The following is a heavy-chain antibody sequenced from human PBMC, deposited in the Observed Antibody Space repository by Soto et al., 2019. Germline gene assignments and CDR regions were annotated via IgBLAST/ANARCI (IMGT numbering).Heavy chain of an antibody. CDR2: INHSGST. Sequence: SETLSLTCAVYGGSFSGYYWSWIRQPPGKGLEWIGEINHSGSTNYNPSLKSRVTISVDTSKNQFSLKLSSVTAADTAVYYCARGLESADYWGQGTLVTVS. J-gene: IGHJ4*02. CDR1: GGSFSGYY. V-gene: IGHV4-34*01. D-gene: IGHD1-1*01. CDR3: ARGLESADY.